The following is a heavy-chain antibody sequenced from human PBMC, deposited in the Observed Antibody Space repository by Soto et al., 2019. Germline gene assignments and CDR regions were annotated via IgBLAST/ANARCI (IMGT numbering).Heavy chain of an antibody. J-gene: IGHJ4*02. V-gene: IGHV4-34*01. D-gene: IGHD4-4*01. CDR2: INYNGSA. Sequence: SETLSLTCGVYGGSFSGYYWSWIRQPPGKGLEWIGEINYNGSANYNPSLTSRVTISLDTSNNHFSLKLSSVTTTDTAVYYCARGPDHSKVGYWGQGTLVTVSS. CDR1: GGSFSGYY. CDR3: ARGPDHSKVGY.